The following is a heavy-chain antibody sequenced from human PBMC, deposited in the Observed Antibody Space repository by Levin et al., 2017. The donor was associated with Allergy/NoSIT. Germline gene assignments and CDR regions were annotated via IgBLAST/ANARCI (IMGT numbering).Heavy chain of an antibody. Sequence: SETLSLTCAVYGGSFSGYYWSWIRQPPGKGLEWIGEINHSGSTNYNPSLKSRVTISVDTSKNQFSLKLSSVTAADTAVYYCARGCWGYCSGGSLRRVGRPAFDIWGQGTMVTVSS. V-gene: IGHV4-34*01. CDR3: ARGCWGYCSGGSLRRVGRPAFDI. D-gene: IGHD2-15*01. J-gene: IGHJ3*02. CDR2: INHSGST. CDR1: GGSFSGYY.